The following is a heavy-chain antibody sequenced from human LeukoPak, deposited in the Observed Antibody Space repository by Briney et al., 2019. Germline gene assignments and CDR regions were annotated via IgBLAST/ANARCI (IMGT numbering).Heavy chain of an antibody. J-gene: IGHJ3*02. CDR3: ARGGFYDSSGYYLLGAFDI. D-gene: IGHD3-22*01. CDR1: GGSISSYY. CDR2: IYYSGST. V-gene: IGHV4-59*01. Sequence: SETLSLTCTVSGGSISSYYWSWIRQPPGKGLEWIGCIYYSGSTNYNPSLKSRVTISVDTSKNQFSLKLSSVTAADTAVYYCARGGFYDSSGYYLLGAFDIWGQGTMVTVSS.